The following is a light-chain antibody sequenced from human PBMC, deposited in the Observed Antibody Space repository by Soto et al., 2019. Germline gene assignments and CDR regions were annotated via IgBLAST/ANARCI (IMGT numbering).Light chain of an antibody. J-gene: IGKJ1*01. CDR2: AAS. CDR3: QQTYRTPRT. Sequence: DIQMTQSPASLSASVGDRVTIACRASQTINSYLNWYQQKPGKAPKLLIYAASSLQSGVPSRFSGSGSGTDFTLTISSLQPEDFATYYCQQTYRTPRTFGQGTKVEI. V-gene: IGKV1-39*01. CDR1: QTINSY.